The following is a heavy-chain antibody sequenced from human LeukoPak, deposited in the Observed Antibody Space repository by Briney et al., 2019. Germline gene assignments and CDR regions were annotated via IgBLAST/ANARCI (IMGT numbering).Heavy chain of an antibody. CDR2: IYSGGST. CDR3: VSSGYYYGENFDY. J-gene: IGHJ4*02. CDR1: GFTVSSKY. Sequence: GGSLRLSCAASGFTVSSKYMSWVRQAPGKGLEWVSVIYSGGSTYYADSVKGRFTISRDNSKNTLYLQMNSLRAEDTAVYYCVSSGYYYGENFDYWGQGTLVTVSS. V-gene: IGHV3-66*02. D-gene: IGHD3-22*01.